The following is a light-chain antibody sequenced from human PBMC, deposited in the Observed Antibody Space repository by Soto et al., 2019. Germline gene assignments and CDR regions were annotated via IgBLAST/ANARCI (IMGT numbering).Light chain of an antibody. V-gene: IGLV2-14*01. J-gene: IGLJ2*01. CDR3: ISYTTSSTLYVV. CDR1: SSDVGGYNY. Sequence: QSALTQPASVSGSPGQSITISCTGTSSDVGGYNYVSWYQQHPGKAPKLMIYDVSNRPSGVSNRFSGSKSGNTASLTISGLQAEDEADYYCISYTTSSTLYVVFGGGTKLTVL. CDR2: DVS.